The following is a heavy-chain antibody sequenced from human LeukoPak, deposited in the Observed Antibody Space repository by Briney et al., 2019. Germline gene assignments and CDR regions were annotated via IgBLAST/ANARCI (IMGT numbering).Heavy chain of an antibody. J-gene: IGHJ4*02. Sequence: SETLSLTCAVYGGSFSGYYWSWIRQPPGKGLEWIGEINHSGSTNYNPSLKSRVTISVDTSKNQFSLKLSSVTAADTAVYYCARLKGYYFDYWGQGTLVTVSS. CDR1: GGSFSGYY. CDR3: ARLKGYYFDY. CDR2: INHSGST. V-gene: IGHV4-34*01.